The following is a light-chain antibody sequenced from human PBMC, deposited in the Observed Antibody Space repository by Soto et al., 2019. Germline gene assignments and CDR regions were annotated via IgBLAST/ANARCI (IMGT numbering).Light chain of an antibody. CDR2: DAS. CDR3: QQRSNWPST. Sequence: EMVLTQSPATLSLSPGNRATLSGRASQSVSGYLAWYQQKPGQAPRLLIYDASNRATGIPARFSGSGSGTDLTLTITSLEPEDFAVYYCQQRSNWPSTFGGGTKVEI. CDR1: QSVSGY. V-gene: IGKV3-11*01. J-gene: IGKJ4*01.